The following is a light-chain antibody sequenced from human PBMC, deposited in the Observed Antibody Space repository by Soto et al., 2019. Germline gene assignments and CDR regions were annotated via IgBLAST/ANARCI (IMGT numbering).Light chain of an antibody. CDR3: QQYNNWPLT. Sequence: EIVLTQSPGTLSLSPGERVTLSCRASQSVSNNYLAWYQQKPGQAPRLLIYGASNRATGIPDRFSGSGSGTEFTLTITSLQSEDFAVYYCQQYNNWPLTFGGGTKVDIK. J-gene: IGKJ4*01. CDR2: GAS. V-gene: IGKV3D-15*01. CDR1: QSVSNN.